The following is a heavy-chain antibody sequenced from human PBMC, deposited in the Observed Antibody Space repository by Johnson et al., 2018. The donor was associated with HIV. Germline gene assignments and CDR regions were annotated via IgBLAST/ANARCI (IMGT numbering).Heavy chain of an antibody. CDR1: GFTVSSNY. Sequence: VQLVESGGGLVQPGGSLRLSCAASGFTVSSNYMSWVRQAPGKGLEWVSVIYSGGSTYHSDSVRGRFIISRDTSKNTAYLQMNSLRRGDTAIYYCVREGYDTSGYAFDVWGQGTVVTVSS. CDR3: VREGYDTSGYAFDV. D-gene: IGHD3-22*01. V-gene: IGHV3-66*02. J-gene: IGHJ3*01. CDR2: IYSGGST.